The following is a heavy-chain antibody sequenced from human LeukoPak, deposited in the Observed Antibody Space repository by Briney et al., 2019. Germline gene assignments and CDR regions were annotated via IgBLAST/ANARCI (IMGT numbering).Heavy chain of an antibody. CDR3: AGALLTMIVVAHDAFDI. CDR1: GVSISRISYY. V-gene: IGHV4-39*01. Sequence: PSGTLSLTCTVSGVSISRISYYWGWIRQPPGKGLGWMGSIYYGGSTYYNPSLKRLVTISVDTHQNHFSLKLTSLTAADTAVYYCAGALLTMIVVAHDAFDIWGQGTMVTVSS. J-gene: IGHJ3*02. D-gene: IGHD3-22*01. CDR2: IYYGGST.